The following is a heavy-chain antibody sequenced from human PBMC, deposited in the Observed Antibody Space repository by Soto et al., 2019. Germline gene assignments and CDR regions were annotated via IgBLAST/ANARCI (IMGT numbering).Heavy chain of an antibody. Sequence: QVQLVESGGGVVQPGRSLRLSCAASGFTFSRHGMHWVRQAPGKGLEWVASISYDGSSIYYAESVKGRFTISRDNSKNTLYLQMNSLRAEDTAVYYCAKDRSSSWAFDYWGQGTLVTVSS. V-gene: IGHV3-30*18. D-gene: IGHD6-13*01. CDR2: ISYDGSSI. J-gene: IGHJ4*02. CDR1: GFTFSRHG. CDR3: AKDRSSSWAFDY.